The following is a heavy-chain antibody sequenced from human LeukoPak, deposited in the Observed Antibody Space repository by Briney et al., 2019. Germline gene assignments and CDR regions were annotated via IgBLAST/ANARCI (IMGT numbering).Heavy chain of an antibody. CDR1: GFTFSSYG. CDR3: AKMPVSYSSGWSNFDY. Sequence: PGGSLRLSCAASGFTFSSYGMHWVRQAPGKGLEWVAVISYDGSNKYYADSVKGRFTISRDNSKNTLYLQMNSLRAEDTAVYYCAKMPVSYSSGWSNFDYWGQGTLVTVSS. J-gene: IGHJ4*02. CDR2: ISYDGSNK. V-gene: IGHV3-30*18. D-gene: IGHD6-19*01.